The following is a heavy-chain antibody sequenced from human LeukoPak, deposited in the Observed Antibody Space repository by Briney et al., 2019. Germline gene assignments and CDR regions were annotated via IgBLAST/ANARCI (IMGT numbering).Heavy chain of an antibody. D-gene: IGHD5-18*01. CDR1: GFTFSNYG. CDR2: IWYDGTNK. J-gene: IGHJ4*02. V-gene: IGHV3-33*06. Sequence: GGSLRLSCAASGFTFSNYGMHWVRQAPGKGLEWVAVIWYDGTNKYSADSVKGRFTISRGNSKNTLYLQMNSLRAEDTAVYYCAKDRDTAMAVDYWGQGTLVTVSS. CDR3: AKDRDTAMAVDY.